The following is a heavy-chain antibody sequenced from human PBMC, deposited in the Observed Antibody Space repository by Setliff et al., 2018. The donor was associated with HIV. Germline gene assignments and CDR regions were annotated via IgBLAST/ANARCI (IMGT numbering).Heavy chain of an antibody. V-gene: IGHV4-38-2*01. CDR2: HYHDGTS. D-gene: IGHD2-21*01. J-gene: IGHJ6*03. Sequence: SETLSLTCDFSGSSITTTYFWAWIRLPPGKGLEWVGSHYHDGTSFYNPSLNSLFTVSLDTSKNQFSLKLKSVTAADTAVYWCARVTYYYYYYMDVWGKGTTVTVSS. CDR1: GSSITTTYF. CDR3: ARVTYYYYYYMDV.